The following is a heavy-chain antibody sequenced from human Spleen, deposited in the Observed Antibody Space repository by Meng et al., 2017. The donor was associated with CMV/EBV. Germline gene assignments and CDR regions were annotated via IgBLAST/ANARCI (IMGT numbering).Heavy chain of an antibody. CDR3: ASINDYGDYVLSGMDV. CDR2: ISGSGGST. J-gene: IGHJ6*02. V-gene: IGHV3-23*01. D-gene: IGHD4-17*01. CDR1: GGSVSSGNYF. Sequence: GESLKISCTVSGGSVSSGNYFWSWIRQAPGKGLEWVSAISGSGGSTYYADSVKGRFTIFRDNSKNTLYLQMNSLRAEDTAVYYCASINDYGDYVLSGMDVWGQGTTVTVSS.